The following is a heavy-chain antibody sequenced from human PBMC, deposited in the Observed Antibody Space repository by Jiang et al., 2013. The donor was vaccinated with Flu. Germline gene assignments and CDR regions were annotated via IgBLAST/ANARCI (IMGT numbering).Heavy chain of an antibody. V-gene: IGHV5-10-1*01. CDR3: ASPPIHSYDSSPYAFDI. Sequence: GAEVKKPGESLRISCKGSGYSFTSYWISWVRQMPGKGLEWMGRIDPSDSYTNYSPSFQGHVTISADKSISTAYLQWSSLKASDTAMYYCASPPIHSYDSSPYAFDIWGQGTMVTVSS. J-gene: IGHJ3*02. D-gene: IGHD3-22*01. CDR1: GYSFTSYW. CDR2: IDPSDSYT.